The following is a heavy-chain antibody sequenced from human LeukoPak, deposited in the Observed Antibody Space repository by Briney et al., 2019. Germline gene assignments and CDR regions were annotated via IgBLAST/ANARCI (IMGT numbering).Heavy chain of an antibody. V-gene: IGHV4-59*01. Sequence: SETLSLTCTVSGGSISIYYWSWIRQPPGKGLECIGYIYYTGRTSYNPSLKSRVTISLDTSEKQFSLLLRSVTEADTAIYYCARSGVIVIPTFDYWGQGSLVTVSS. CDR2: IYYTGRT. CDR1: GGSISIYY. CDR3: ARSGVIVIPTFDY. J-gene: IGHJ4*02. D-gene: IGHD1-1*01.